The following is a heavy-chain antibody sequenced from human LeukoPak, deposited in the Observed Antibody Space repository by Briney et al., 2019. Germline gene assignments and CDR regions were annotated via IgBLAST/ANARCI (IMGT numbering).Heavy chain of an antibody. CDR1: GFIVSNNY. D-gene: IGHD6-6*01. Sequence: PGGSLRLSCAVSGFIVSNNYMSWVRQAPGKGLEWVSLIYSAGATYYSDSVKGRFTISRDNSRNTLYLQMISLTAEHTAVYYCARVFEYSTSRGYFDYWGQGTLVTVSS. J-gene: IGHJ4*02. CDR3: ARVFEYSTSRGYFDY. V-gene: IGHV3-53*01. CDR2: IYSAGAT.